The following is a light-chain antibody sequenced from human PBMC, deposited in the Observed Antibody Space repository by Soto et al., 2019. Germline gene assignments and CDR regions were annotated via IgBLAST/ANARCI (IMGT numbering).Light chain of an antibody. Sequence: QSVLTQPPSASGTPGQRVTISCSGSSSNIGSNAVDWYQHFPGTAPKVLIYRDSQRPSGVPDRFSGSKSGTSASLAISGLQSEDEADYYCAAWDDSLNGVLFGGGTNLTVL. CDR2: RDS. J-gene: IGLJ2*01. V-gene: IGLV1-44*01. CDR3: AAWDDSLNGVL. CDR1: SSNIGSNA.